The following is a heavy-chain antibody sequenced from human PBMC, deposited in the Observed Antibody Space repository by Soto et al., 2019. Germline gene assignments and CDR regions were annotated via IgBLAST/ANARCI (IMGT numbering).Heavy chain of an antibody. J-gene: IGHJ5*02. D-gene: IGHD2-15*01. CDR2: ISPGSRYP. V-gene: IGHV3-11*06. Sequence: GGALRLSCAGSGFTFGYSYMSWIRQAPGKGLEWLSYISPGSRYPAYADSVKGRFTISRDNARRSLFLQMTSLTAEDTAMYYCVRGGGGGLFDPWGQGTMVTVSS. CDR1: GFTFGYSY. CDR3: VRGGGGGLFDP.